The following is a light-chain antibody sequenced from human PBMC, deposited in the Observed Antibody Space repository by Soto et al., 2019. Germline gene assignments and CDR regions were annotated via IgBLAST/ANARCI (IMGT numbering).Light chain of an antibody. CDR3: QQYKTYSGT. V-gene: IGKV1-5*01. Sequence: IQMPQSPSTLSASVGDRVTITCRASQSIDRWLAWYQQKPGKAPKLLIYDASSLASGVPSRFSGIESGTQFTLTISGLQPDDFATYYCQQYKTYSGTFGQGTKVDIK. J-gene: IGKJ1*01. CDR2: DAS. CDR1: QSIDRW.